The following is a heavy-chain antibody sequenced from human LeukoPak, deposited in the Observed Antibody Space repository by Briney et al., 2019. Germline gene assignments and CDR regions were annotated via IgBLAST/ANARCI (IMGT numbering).Heavy chain of an antibody. CDR3: ARGGIQSGFDY. V-gene: IGHV3-30-3*01. CDR1: GFTFSSYA. D-gene: IGHD4-11*01. J-gene: IGHJ4*02. CDR2: ISYDGSNK. Sequence: GGSLRLSCAASGFTFSSYAMHWVRQAPGKGLEWVAVISYDGSNKYYADSVKGRFTISRDNSKNTLYLQMNSLRAENTAVYYCARGGIQSGFDYWGQGTLVTVSS.